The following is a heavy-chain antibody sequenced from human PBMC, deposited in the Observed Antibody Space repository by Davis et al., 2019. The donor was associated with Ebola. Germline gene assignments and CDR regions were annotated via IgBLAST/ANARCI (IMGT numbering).Heavy chain of an antibody. J-gene: IGHJ4*02. CDR1: GYTFTSYG. CDR3: ARGGGAIGQYYFDY. CDR2: ISAYNGNT. D-gene: IGHD3-10*01. Sequence: AASVKVSCKASGYTFTSYGISWVRQAPGQGLEWMGWISAYNGNTNYAQKLQGRVTITADESTSTAYMELSSLRSEDTAVYYCARGGGAIGQYYFDYWGQGTLVTVSS. V-gene: IGHV1-18*01.